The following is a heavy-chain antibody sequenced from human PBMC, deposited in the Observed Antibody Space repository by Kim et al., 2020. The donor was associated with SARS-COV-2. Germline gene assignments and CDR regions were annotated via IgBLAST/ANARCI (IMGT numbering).Heavy chain of an antibody. CDR3: ARDTYYYDSSGYKNDAF. D-gene: IGHD3-22*01. CDR1: GFTFSSYA. Sequence: GGSLRLSCAASGFTFSSYAMHWVRQAPGKGLEWVAVISYDGSNKYYADSVKGQFTISRDNSKNTLYLQMNSLRAEDTAVYYCARDTYYYDSSGYKNDAF. V-gene: IGHV3-30*04. CDR2: ISYDGSNK. J-gene: IGHJ3*01.